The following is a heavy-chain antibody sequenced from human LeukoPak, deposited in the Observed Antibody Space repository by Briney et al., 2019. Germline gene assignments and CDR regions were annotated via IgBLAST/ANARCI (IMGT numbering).Heavy chain of an antibody. CDR1: GGSISSYY. CDR2: IYYSGST. V-gene: IGHV4-59*01. CDR3: ASDKTGLDY. Sequence: SETLSLTCTVSGGSISSYYWSWIRQPPGKGLEWIGYIYYSGSTNYNPSLKSRVTISVDTSKNQFSLKLSSVTAADTAVYYCASDKTGLDYWGQGTLVTLSS. J-gene: IGHJ4*02. D-gene: IGHD1-1*01.